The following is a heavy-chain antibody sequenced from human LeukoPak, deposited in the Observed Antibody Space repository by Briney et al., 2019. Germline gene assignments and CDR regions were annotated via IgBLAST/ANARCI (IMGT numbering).Heavy chain of an antibody. CDR1: GYPFTGYY. J-gene: IGHJ4*02. CDR3: ARGASRDGYNAFDY. D-gene: IGHD5-24*01. CDR2: INPNSGFT. Sequence: ASVKVSCKASGYPFTGYYLHWVRQAPGQGLEWMGWINPNSGFTNYAQKFQGRVTMTRDTSISTAYMELSRLRSDDTAVYYCARGASRDGYNAFDYWGQGTLVTVSS. V-gene: IGHV1-2*02.